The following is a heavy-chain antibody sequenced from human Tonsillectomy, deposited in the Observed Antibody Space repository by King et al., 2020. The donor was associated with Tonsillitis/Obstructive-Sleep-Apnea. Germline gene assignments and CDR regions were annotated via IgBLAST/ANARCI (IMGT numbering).Heavy chain of an antibody. J-gene: IGHJ4*02. CDR1: GFTFSSYE. V-gene: IGHV3-48*03. D-gene: IGHD2-15*01. Sequence: QLVQSGGGLVQPGGSLRLSCAASGFTFSSYEMNWVRQAPGEGLEWLSYIKSGGSNIYYADSVKGRFTISGDNATNSLYLQMNSLRAEDTAVYYCARAGYCSGGNCYSTLFDYWGQGTLVTVSS. CDR2: IKSGGSNI. CDR3: ARAGYCSGGNCYSTLFDY.